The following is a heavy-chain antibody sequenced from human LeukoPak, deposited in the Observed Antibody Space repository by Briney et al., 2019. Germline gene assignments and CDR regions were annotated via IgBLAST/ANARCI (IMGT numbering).Heavy chain of an antibody. CDR1: GFTFSSYA. D-gene: IGHD4-17*01. J-gene: IGHJ3*01. V-gene: IGHV3-7*03. Sequence: GGSLRLSCAASGFTFSSYAMSWVRQAPGTGLEWVANIKEDGSEKYYVDSVKGRFTISRDNAKNSLYLQMNSLRAEDTAVYYCAKEWDDYGDYYRAFDFWGLGTMVTVSS. CDR3: AKEWDDYGDYYRAFDF. CDR2: IKEDGSEK.